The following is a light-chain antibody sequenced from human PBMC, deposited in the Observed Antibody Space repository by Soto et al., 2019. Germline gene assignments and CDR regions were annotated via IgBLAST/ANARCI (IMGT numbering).Light chain of an antibody. J-gene: IGLJ2*01. V-gene: IGLV2-14*01. CDR3: NSDTAYSTVI. CDR2: DVT. Sequence: QSVLTQPASVSGSPGQSITISCTGSSSDVGGYNYVSWYQQHPGKAPKLMIYDVTNRPSGVSNRFSGSKSGNTASLTISGLQAEDDADYYCNSDTAYSTVIFGGGTKLTVL. CDR1: SSDVGGYNY.